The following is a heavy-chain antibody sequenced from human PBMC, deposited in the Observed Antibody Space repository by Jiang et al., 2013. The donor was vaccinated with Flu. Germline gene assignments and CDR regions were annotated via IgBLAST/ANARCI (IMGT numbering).Heavy chain of an antibody. CDR2: INTNTGNP. Sequence: SGSELKKPGASVKVSCKASGYTFTSYAMNWVRQAPGQGLEWMGWINTNTGNPTYAQGFTGRFVFSLDTSVSTAYLQISSLKAEDTAVYYCARDTASDLSFNTVTTFQNEHGWDYWGQGTLVTVSS. CDR1: GYTFTSYA. V-gene: IGHV7-4-1*02. CDR3: ARDTASDLSFNTVTTFQNEHGWDY. D-gene: IGHD4-17*01. J-gene: IGHJ4*02.